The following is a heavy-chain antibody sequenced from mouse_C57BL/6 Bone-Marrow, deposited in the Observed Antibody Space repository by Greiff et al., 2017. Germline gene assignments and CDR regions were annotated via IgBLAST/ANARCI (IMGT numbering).Heavy chain of an antibody. V-gene: IGHV2-9-1*01. CDR1: GFSLTSYA. CDR2: IWTGGGT. CDR3: ARNSYGSSYERAMDY. J-gene: IGHJ4*01. Sequence: VMLVESGPGLVAPSQSLSITCTVSGFSLTSYAISWVRQPPGKGLEWLGVIWTGGGTNYNSALKSRLSISKDNSKSQVFLKMNSLQTDDTARYYCARNSYGSSYERAMDYWGQGTSVTVSS. D-gene: IGHD1-1*01.